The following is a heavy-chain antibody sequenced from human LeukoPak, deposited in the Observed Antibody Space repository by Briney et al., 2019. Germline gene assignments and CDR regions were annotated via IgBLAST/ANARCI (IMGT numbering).Heavy chain of an antibody. D-gene: IGHD6-13*01. CDR3: ARDFSPPGSSSWSGVPAGFDP. CDR1: GYTFTSYD. J-gene: IGHJ5*02. V-gene: IGHV1-8*01. CDR2: MNPNSGNT. Sequence: GASVKVSCKASGYTFTSYDINWVRQATGQGLEWMGWMNPNSGNTGYAQKFQGRVTMTRNTSISTAYMELSSLRSEDTAVYYCARDFSPPGSSSWSGVPAGFDPWGQGTLVTVSS.